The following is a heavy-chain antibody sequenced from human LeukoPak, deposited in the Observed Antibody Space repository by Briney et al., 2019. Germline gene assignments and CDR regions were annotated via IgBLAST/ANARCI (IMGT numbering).Heavy chain of an antibody. V-gene: IGHV3-7*05. CDR2: IKHDGSDK. Sequence: PGGSLRLSCAASGFTFSNYWMTWVRQAPGKGLEWVANIKHDGSDKYYVDSVRGRFSISRDNAKNSLYLQMNSLRAEDTAVYYCATTGQLSFWGQGTLATVSS. D-gene: IGHD4-17*01. CDR1: GFTFSNYW. CDR3: ATTGQLSF. J-gene: IGHJ4*02.